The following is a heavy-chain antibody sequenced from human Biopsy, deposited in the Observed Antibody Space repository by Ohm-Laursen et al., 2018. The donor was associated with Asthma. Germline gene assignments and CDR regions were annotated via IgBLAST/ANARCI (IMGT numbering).Heavy chain of an antibody. CDR2: VNTGNGDT. J-gene: IGHJ3*01. D-gene: IGHD3-9*01. CDR3: ARTYYDFLTGQVKDVFGV. CDR1: GYTFISFA. Sequence: SAKASCKASGYTFISFAIHWVRQAPGQRLEWMGWVNTGNGDTKYSQKFQGRVTITRDTSASTAYMELRSLRSEDTATYYCARTYYDFLTGQVKDVFGVWGQGTMVTVSS. V-gene: IGHV1-3*04.